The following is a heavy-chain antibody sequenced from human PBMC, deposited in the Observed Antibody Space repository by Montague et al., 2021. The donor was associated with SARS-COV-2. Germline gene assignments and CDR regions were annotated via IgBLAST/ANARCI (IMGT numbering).Heavy chain of an antibody. V-gene: IGHV3-7*01. J-gene: IGHJ6*02. CDR3: ARDSEIVGATVYYYYGMDV. CDR1: GFTFSSYW. Sequence: SLRLSCAASGFTFSSYWMSWVRQAPGKGLEWVATIKQDGSEKYYVDSVKGRFTISRDNAKNSLYLQMNSLRAEDTAVYYCARDSEIVGATVYYYYGMDVWGQGTTVTVSS. D-gene: IGHD1-26*01. CDR2: IKQDGSEK.